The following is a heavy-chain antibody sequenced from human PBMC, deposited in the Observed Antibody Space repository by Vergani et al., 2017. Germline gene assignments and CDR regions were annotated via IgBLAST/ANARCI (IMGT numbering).Heavy chain of an antibody. V-gene: IGHV4-39*07. J-gene: IGHJ4*02. CDR3: ARDDSGYYPDY. Sequence: QLQLQESGPGLVKPSETLSLTCTVSGGSISSSSYYWGWIRQPPGKGLEWIGSIYYSGSTYYNPSLKSRVTISVDTSQNQFSLKLSSVTAADTAVYYCARDDSGYYPDYWGQGTLVTVSS. D-gene: IGHD3-22*01. CDR1: GGSISSSSYY. CDR2: IYYSGST.